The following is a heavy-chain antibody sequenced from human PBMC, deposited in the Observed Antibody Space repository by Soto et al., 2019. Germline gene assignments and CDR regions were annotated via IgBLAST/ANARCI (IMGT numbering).Heavy chain of an antibody. CDR1: GYNFANFW. CDR3: AAGYSTGLDAFDI. Sequence: PGEPLKISCKGSGYNFANFWIGWVRQMPGKGLEWMGMIFPGDSDTKNSPSLEGQITMSVDKSDSSAYLQWRSLKASDTAIYYCAAGYSTGLDAFDIWGQGTMVTVSS. V-gene: IGHV5-51*01. J-gene: IGHJ3*02. D-gene: IGHD2-8*02. CDR2: IFPGDSDT.